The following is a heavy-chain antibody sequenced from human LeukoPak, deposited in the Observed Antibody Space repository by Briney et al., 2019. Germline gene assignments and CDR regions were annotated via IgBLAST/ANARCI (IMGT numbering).Heavy chain of an antibody. V-gene: IGHV3-23*01. D-gene: IGHD3-22*01. Sequence: GGSLGLSCAASGFTFNNYGMSWVRQAPGRGLEWVSAISRDGGDTFYADSVKGRFTISRDNSKNTVYLQMNSLRAEDTALYYCAKLGHTSGYYARHSDYWGQGTLVTVSS. J-gene: IGHJ4*02. CDR3: AKLGHTSGYYARHSDY. CDR2: ISRDGGDT. CDR1: GFTFNNYG.